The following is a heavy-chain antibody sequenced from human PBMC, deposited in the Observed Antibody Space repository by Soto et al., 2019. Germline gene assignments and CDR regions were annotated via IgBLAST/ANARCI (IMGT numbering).Heavy chain of an antibody. CDR2: ISGGGGTT. CDR3: AKGDRSSGWL. J-gene: IGHJ4*02. CDR1: GFTFSSYA. Sequence: GGSLRLSCAASGFTFSSYAMSWVRQAPGKGLEWVSAISGGGGTTNYADFVKGRFTISRDNSKNTLYLQMTSLRAEDTAVYYCAKGDRSSGWLWGQGTLVTVSS. V-gene: IGHV3-23*01. D-gene: IGHD6-19*01.